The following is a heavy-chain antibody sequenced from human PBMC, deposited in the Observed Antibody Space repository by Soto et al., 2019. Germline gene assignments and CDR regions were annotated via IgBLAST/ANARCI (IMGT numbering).Heavy chain of an antibody. CDR1: GGSISSYY. V-gene: IGHV4-4*07. CDR3: AREGPAVVVPAPGGYSSSFFDY. CDR2: IYTSGST. D-gene: IGHD2-2*01. J-gene: IGHJ4*02. Sequence: SETLSLTCTVSGGSISSYYWSWIRQPAGKGLEWIRRIYTSGSTNYNPSLKSRVTMSVDTSKNQFSLKLSSVTAADTAVYYCAREGPAVVVPAPGGYSSSFFDYWGQGTLVTVSS.